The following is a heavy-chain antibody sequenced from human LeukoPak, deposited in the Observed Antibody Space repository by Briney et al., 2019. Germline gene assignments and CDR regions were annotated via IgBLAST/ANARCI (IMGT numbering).Heavy chain of an antibody. CDR2: ISAYNGNT. D-gene: IGHD5-18*01. V-gene: IGHV1-18*04. CDR3: ARGYSDTAMAPGY. J-gene: IGHJ1*01. CDR1: GYTFTGYY. Sequence: ASVKVSCKASGYTFTGYYMHWVRQAPGQGLEWMGWISAYNGNTNYAQKLQGRLTITTDTSTSAAYMDVRRLRSDDTAVRYFARGYSDTAMAPGYWGQGTLVTVSS.